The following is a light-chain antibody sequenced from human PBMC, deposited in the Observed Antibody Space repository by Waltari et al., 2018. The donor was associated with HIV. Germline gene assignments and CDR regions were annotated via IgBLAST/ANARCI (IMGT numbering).Light chain of an antibody. V-gene: IGLV2-11*01. CDR2: DVN. Sequence: QSALTQPPSVSGSPGQSVSISCSGTTSDVGFYDYVSWYQQYPGQAPKLIIFDVNQRPSGVPERFSGSKSGNTASLTISGLQTEDEADYFCCAYAAGHVSYVFGNGTAVAVL. CDR1: TSDVGFYDY. J-gene: IGLJ1*01. CDR3: CAYAAGHVSYV.